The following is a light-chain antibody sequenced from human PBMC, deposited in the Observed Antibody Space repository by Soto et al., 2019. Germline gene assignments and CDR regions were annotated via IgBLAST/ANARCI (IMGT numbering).Light chain of an antibody. CDR2: DAS. CDR3: QTRLT. CDR1: QGVSSY. Sequence: EIVLTQSPATLSLSPGERATLSCRASQGVSSYLAWYQQKPGQAPRLLIYDASNRATGIPARFSGSGPGTDFTLTISSLEPEDFAVYYCQTRLTFGGGTKVEIK. V-gene: IGKV3D-11*01. J-gene: IGKJ4*01.